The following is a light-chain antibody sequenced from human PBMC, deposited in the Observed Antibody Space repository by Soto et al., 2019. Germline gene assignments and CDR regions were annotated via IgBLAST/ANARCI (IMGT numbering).Light chain of an antibody. CDR1: SSNIGSNT. CDR2: RNN. CDR3: AAWDDSLSGWV. J-gene: IGLJ3*02. Sequence: QSVLTQPPSASATPGQRVTISCSGSSSNIGSNTVNWYQQLPGTAPKLLIYRNNQRPSGVPDRFSGSKSGTSASLAITGLRSEDEADYYCAAWDDSLSGWVFGGGTKLTVL. V-gene: IGLV1-44*01.